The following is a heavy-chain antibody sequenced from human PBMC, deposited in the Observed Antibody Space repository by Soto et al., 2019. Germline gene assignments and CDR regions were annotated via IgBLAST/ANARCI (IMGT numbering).Heavy chain of an antibody. CDR3: ARNTYYYDSSGPLGY. CDR2: ISSITNYI. Sequence: GGPLRLSCAASGFTFTRYSMNWVRQAPGKGLEWVSSISSITNYIYYGDSMKGRFTISRDNAKNSLYLEMNSLRAEDTAVYYCARNTYYYDSSGPLGYWGQGTLVTVSS. J-gene: IGHJ4*02. D-gene: IGHD3-22*01. V-gene: IGHV3-21*06. CDR1: GFTFTRYS.